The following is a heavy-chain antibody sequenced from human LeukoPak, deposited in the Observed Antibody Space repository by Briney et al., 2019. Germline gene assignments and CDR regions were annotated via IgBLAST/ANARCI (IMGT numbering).Heavy chain of an antibody. CDR3: AKGYNWNVDY. CDR1: GFIFSNYG. V-gene: IGHV3-30*02. J-gene: IGHJ4*02. CDR2: IRYDGTNK. Sequence: GGSLRLSCGASGFIFSNYGMHWVRQAPGKGLEWVTFIRYDGTNKDYAESVKGRFTISKDNSKNMLYLQMNSLRAEDTAVYYCAKGYNWNVDYWGQGTVVTVSS. D-gene: IGHD1-20*01.